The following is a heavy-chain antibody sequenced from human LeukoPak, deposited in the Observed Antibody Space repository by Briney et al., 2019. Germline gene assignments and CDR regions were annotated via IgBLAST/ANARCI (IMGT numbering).Heavy chain of an antibody. CDR3: ARESVVVITQYYFDY. CDR2: IWYDGSNK. CDR1: GFTFSSYG. J-gene: IGHJ4*02. Sequence: GGSLRLCCAASGFTFSSYGMHWVRQATGKGLEWVAVIWYDGSNKYYADSVKGRFTISRDNSKNTLYLQMNSLRAEDTAVYYCARESVVVITQYYFDYWGQGTLVTVSS. D-gene: IGHD3-22*01. V-gene: IGHV3-33*01.